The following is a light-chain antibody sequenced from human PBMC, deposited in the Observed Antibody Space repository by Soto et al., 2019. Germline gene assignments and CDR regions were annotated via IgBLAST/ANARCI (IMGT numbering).Light chain of an antibody. V-gene: IGLV2-14*01. CDR2: EVS. J-gene: IGLJ2*01. CDR1: SSDFGDYNY. CDR3: SSYTGSSTV. Sequence: QLVLTQPASVSGSPGQSITIPCAGTSSDFGDYNYVSWYQQHPGKAPKLMIFEVSKRPSGVSNRFSGSKSGNTASLTISGLQAEDEADYYCSSYTGSSTVFGGGTKLTVL.